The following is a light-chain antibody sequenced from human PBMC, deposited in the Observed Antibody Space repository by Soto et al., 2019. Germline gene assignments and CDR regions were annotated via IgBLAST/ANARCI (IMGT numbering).Light chain of an antibody. CDR3: QSFDTSLGVV. Sequence: QSVLTQPPSVSGAPGQRVTISCAGSSSNIGAPYDVHWYQQFPGTAPKLLIYGNTNRPSGVPDRFSGSKSGTSASLAITGLQAEDEADFYCQSFDTSLGVVFGGGTKLTVL. CDR2: GNT. V-gene: IGLV1-40*01. J-gene: IGLJ3*02. CDR1: SSNIGAPYD.